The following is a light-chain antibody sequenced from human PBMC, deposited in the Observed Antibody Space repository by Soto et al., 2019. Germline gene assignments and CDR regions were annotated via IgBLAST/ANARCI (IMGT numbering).Light chain of an antibody. Sequence: EIVFTQSPGTLSLSPGERATLSCRASQSLAGNYLAWYQQKPGQAPRLLISGASSRATGIPDRFSGSGSGTDFTLIISRLEPEDFAVYYCQQYVTSPTFGPGTKVDIK. CDR3: QQYVTSPT. V-gene: IGKV3-20*01. CDR1: QSLAGNY. CDR2: GAS. J-gene: IGKJ3*01.